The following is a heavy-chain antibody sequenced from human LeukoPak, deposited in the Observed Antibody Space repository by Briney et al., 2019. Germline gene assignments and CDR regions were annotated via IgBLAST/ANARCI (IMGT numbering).Heavy chain of an antibody. CDR3: ARQRSGSYYNYWFDP. Sequence: SETLSLTCTVSGGSISSSSYYWGWIRQPPGKGLEWIGSIYYSGSTYYNPSLKSRVTISVDTSKNQFSLKLSSATAADTAVYYCARQRSGSYYNYWFDPWGQGTLVTVSS. CDR1: GGSISSSSYY. V-gene: IGHV4-39*01. J-gene: IGHJ5*02. D-gene: IGHD1-26*01. CDR2: IYYSGST.